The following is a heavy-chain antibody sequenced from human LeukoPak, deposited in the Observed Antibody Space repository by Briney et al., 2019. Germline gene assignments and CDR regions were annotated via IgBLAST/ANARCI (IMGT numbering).Heavy chain of an antibody. J-gene: IGHJ4*02. Sequence: ASVKVSCKASGYTFTNYGISWVRQAPGQGLEWMGWIYSYNGNTNYAQKFQGRVTMTTDTSTSTFYMELRSLRSDDTAVYYCASGGAMVRGVIIESAGFDYWGQGTLVTVSS. V-gene: IGHV1-18*01. CDR1: GYTFTNYG. D-gene: IGHD3-10*01. CDR3: ASGGAMVRGVIIESAGFDY. CDR2: IYSYNGNT.